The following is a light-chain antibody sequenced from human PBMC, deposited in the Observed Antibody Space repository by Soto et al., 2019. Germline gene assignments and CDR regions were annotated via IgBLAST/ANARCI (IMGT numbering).Light chain of an antibody. CDR2: EVN. CDR3: SSYAGSNNLL. CDR1: SSDVGGYKF. Sequence: QSALTQPPSASGSPGQSVTISCTGTSSDVGGYKFVSWYQQHPGKAPKLMLYEVNQRPSGVPDRFSGSKSGNTASLAVSGLQAEDEADYYCSSYAGSNNLLFGGGTKVTVL. J-gene: IGLJ2*01. V-gene: IGLV2-8*01.